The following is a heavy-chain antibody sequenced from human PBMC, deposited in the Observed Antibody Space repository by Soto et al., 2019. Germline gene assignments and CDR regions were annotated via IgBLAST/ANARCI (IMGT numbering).Heavy chain of an antibody. CDR1: GYSFTSYW. D-gene: IGHD1-1*01. CDR3: ARLPNHWNDPAYVDY. Sequence: EVQLVQSGAEVKKPGESLKISCKGSGYSFTSYWIGWVRQMPGKGLQWMGIIYPGDSDTRYSPSFQGQVTISADKSISAAYLQWSSLKASDTAMYYCARLPNHWNDPAYVDYWGQGTLVTVSS. V-gene: IGHV5-51*01. J-gene: IGHJ4*02. CDR2: IYPGDSDT.